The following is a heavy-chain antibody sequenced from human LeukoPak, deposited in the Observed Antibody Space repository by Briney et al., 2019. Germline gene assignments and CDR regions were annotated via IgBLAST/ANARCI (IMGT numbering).Heavy chain of an antibody. CDR3: AREADYYDSSGYYANWFDP. J-gene: IGHJ5*02. CDR1: GFTFSSYA. CDR2: ISYDGSNK. V-gene: IGHV3-30-3*01. D-gene: IGHD3-22*01. Sequence: GGSLRLSCAASGFTFSSYAMHWVRQAPGKGLEWVAVISYDGSNKYYADSVKGRFTISRDNSKNTLYLQMNSLRAEDTAVYYCAREADYYDSSGYYANWFDPWGQGALVTVSS.